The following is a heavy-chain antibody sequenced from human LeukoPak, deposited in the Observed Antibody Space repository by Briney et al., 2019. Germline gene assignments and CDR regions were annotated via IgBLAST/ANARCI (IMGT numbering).Heavy chain of an antibody. CDR3: ARELVDGYSYSYWDY. Sequence: PSETLSLTCTVYGGSISSYYWSWIRQPPGKGLEWIGYIYYSGSTNYNPSLKSRVTISVDASKHQFSLKLSSVTAADTAVYYCARELVDGYSYSYWDYWGQGTLVTVSS. D-gene: IGHD5-18*01. CDR1: GGSISSYY. J-gene: IGHJ4*02. V-gene: IGHV4-59*01. CDR2: IYYSGST.